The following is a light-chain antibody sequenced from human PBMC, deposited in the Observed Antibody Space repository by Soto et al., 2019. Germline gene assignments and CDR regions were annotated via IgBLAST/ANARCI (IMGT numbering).Light chain of an antibody. J-gene: IGLJ1*01. CDR3: TSYAGGNNV. CDR1: STDVGCYDY. V-gene: IGLV2-8*01. Sequence: QSALTQPPSASGSPGQSVTISCTATSTDVGCYDYVSWYQQHPGKVPKLMIYEVNKRHSGVPDRFSGSKSGNTASLTVSGLQPEDEADYYCTSYAGGNNVFGTGTKLTVL. CDR2: EVN.